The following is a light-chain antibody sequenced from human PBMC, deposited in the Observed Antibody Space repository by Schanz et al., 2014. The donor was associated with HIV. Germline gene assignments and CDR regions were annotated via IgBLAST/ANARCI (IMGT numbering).Light chain of an antibody. CDR2: GAS. J-gene: IGKJ2*01. V-gene: IGKV3-20*01. Sequence: EIVLTQSPGTLSLSPGERATLSCRASQSVSSNYLVWYQQKPGQAPRLLIYGASSRATGIPDRFSGSGSGTDFTLTISGLEPEDSAVYYCQQYGSSYTFGQGTKLEIK. CDR3: QQYGSSYT. CDR1: QSVSSNY.